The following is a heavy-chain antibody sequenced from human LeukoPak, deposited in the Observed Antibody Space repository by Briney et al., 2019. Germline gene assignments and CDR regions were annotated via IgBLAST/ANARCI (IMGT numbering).Heavy chain of an antibody. Sequence: AGGSLRLSCAASGFTFSRYEMNWVRQAPGKGLEWVSYISSSGSTIYYADSVKGRFTISRDNAKNSLYLLMHSLRAEDTSVYYCARGPLGGDYYFDYWGQGTLVTVSS. CDR2: ISSSGSTI. V-gene: IGHV3-48*03. CDR3: ARGPLGGDYYFDY. CDR1: GFTFSRYE. J-gene: IGHJ4*02. D-gene: IGHD2-21*02.